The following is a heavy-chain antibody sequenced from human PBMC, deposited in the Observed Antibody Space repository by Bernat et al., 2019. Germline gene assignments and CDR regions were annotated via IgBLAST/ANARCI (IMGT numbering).Heavy chain of an antibody. V-gene: IGHV3-23*04. CDR1: GFTFSNYA. CDR2: ISGSGGST. J-gene: IGHJ4*02. CDR3: AKIPHSSWYPFYFDY. D-gene: IGHD6-13*01. Sequence: EVQLVESGGDLVQPGGSLRLSCAASGFTFSNYAMSWVRQAPGKGLEWVSTISGSGGSTYYADSVKGRFTISRDNSKNTLYLQMHSLRAEDTAVHYCAKIPHSSWYPFYFDYWGQGTLVTVSS.